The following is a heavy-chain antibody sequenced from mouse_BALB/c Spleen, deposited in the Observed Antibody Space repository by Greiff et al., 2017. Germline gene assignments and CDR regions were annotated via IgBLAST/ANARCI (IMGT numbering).Heavy chain of an antibody. CDR2: IYPGNSDT. CDR1: GYSFTSYW. J-gene: IGHJ2*01. V-gene: IGHV1-5*01. CDR3: FTTATDFDY. D-gene: IGHD1-2*01. Sequence: EVKVEESGTVLARPGASVKMSCKASGYSFTSYWMHWVKQRPGQGLEWIGAIYPGNSDTSYNQKFKGKAKLTAVTSASTAYMELSSLTNEDSAVYYCFTTATDFDYWGQGTTLTVSS.